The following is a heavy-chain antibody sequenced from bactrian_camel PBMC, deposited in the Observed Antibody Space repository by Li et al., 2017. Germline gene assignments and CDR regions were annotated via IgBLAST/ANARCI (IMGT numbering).Heavy chain of an antibody. CDR2: IDIQGGNT. CDR3: AKLQRGSFPRPWDS. J-gene: IGHJ4*01. V-gene: IGHV3S40*01. Sequence: QLVESGGGLVQPGGSLRLSCAASGFIFRNYGMSWVRQAPGNDLERVSSIDIQGGNTYYADSVKGRFTVSRDNAKNSMYLQLNSLKTEDTAIYYCAKLQRGSFPRPWDSWGQGTQVTVS. CDR1: GFIFRNYG. D-gene: IGHD2*01.